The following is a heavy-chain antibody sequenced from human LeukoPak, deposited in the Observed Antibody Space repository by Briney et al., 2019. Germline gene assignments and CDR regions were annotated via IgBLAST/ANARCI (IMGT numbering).Heavy chain of an antibody. V-gene: IGHV3-48*01. D-gene: IGHD1-26*01. CDR3: ARAGRYSGSYRRLSKEENDY. CDR1: GFTFSSYS. Sequence: GGSLRLSCAASGFTFSSYSMNWVRQAPGKGLEWVSYISSSSSTIYYADSVKGRFTISRDNAKNSLYLQMNSLRAEDTAVYYCARAGRYSGSYRRLSKEENDYWGQGTLVTVSS. CDR2: ISSSSSTI. J-gene: IGHJ4*02.